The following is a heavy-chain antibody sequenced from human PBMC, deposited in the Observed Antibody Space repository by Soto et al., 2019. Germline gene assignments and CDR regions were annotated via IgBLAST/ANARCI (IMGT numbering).Heavy chain of an antibody. V-gene: IGHV3-23*01. J-gene: IGHJ5*02. Sequence: GGSLRLSCAASGFTFSNYAMTWVRQAPGKGLEWVSAISGSGASTYYADSVKGRFTISRDNSENTLYLQMNSLRAEDTAVYYCAKDRDGSSWYFWFDPWGQGTLVTVSS. CDR1: GFTFSNYA. D-gene: IGHD6-13*01. CDR3: AKDRDGSSWYFWFDP. CDR2: ISGSGAST.